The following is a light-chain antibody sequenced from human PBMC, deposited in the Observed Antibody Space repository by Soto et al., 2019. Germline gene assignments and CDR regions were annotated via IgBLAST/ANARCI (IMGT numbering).Light chain of an antibody. CDR3: SSYTTSSTL. J-gene: IGLJ2*01. CDR1: SSDVGDYNH. CDR2: DVS. Sequence: QSVLTQPASVSGSPGQWITISCTGTSSDVGDYNHVSWFQQHPGKAPKLMIYDVSHRPSGVSNRFSGSKSGNTASLTISGLHAEDEADYYCSSYTTSSTLFGGGTKVTVL. V-gene: IGLV2-14*01.